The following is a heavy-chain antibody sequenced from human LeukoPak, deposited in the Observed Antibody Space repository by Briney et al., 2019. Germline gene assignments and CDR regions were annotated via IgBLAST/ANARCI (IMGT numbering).Heavy chain of an antibody. V-gene: IGHV3-30-3*01. D-gene: IGHD2-2*01. CDR2: ISNGGGSK. CDR1: GFTFSDYA. J-gene: IGHJ4*02. Sequence: GGSLRLSCAASGFTFSDYAIHWVRQAPGKGLEWVSVISNGGGSKHYADSVKGRFTISRDNSKNTLLLQMNSLRPEDTAVYYCARDLSTGPAEYCFDSWGQGTLVTVPS. CDR3: ARDLSTGPAEYCFDS.